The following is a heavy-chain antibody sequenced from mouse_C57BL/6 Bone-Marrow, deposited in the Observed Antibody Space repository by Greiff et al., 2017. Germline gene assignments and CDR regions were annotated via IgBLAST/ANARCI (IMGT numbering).Heavy chain of an antibody. CDR1: GYAFSSSW. J-gene: IGHJ3*01. Sequence: VQLQQSGPELVKPGASVKFSCKASGYAFSSSWMHWVKQRPGKGLEWIGRLYPGDGDTNYNGKFKGKATLTADKSSSTAYMQLSSLTSEDSAVYFCARCSFAYWCQGTLVTVSA. CDR3: ARCSFAY. CDR2: LYPGDGDT. V-gene: IGHV1-82*01.